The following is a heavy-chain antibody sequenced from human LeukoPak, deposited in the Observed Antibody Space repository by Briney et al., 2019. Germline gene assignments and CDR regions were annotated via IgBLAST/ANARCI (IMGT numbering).Heavy chain of an antibody. CDR1: GYTFTSYD. V-gene: IGHV1-8*03. CDR3: ARGAAYDFWSGYPYYFDY. D-gene: IGHD3-3*01. J-gene: IGHJ4*02. CDR2: MNPNSGNT. Sequence: ASVKVSCKASGYTFTSYDINWVRQATGQGLEWMGWMNPNSGNTGYAQKFQGRVTITRNTSISTAYMELSSLRSEDTAVYYCARGAAYDFWSGYPYYFDYWGQGTLVTVSS.